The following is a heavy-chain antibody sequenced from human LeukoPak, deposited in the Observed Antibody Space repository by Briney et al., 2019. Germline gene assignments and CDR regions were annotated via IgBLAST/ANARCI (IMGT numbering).Heavy chain of an antibody. V-gene: IGHV1-8*01. D-gene: IGHD3-10*01. J-gene: IGHJ4*02. Sequence: GASVKVSCKASGYTFTSYDINWVRQATGQGLEWMGWMNPNSGNTGYAQKFQGRVTMTGNTPISTAYMELSSLRSEDTAVYYCARGTMVRGVNSLAYWGQGTLVTVSS. CDR3: ARGTMVRGVNSLAY. CDR2: MNPNSGNT. CDR1: GYTFTSYD.